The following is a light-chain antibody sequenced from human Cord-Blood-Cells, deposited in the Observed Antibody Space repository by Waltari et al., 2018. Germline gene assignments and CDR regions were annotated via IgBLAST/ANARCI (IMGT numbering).Light chain of an antibody. CDR2: LNSDGSH. CDR1: SGHSSYA. Sequence: QLVLTQSPSASASLGASVKLTRTLSSGHSSYAIAWHHQQPEKGPRYLMKLNSDGSHSKGDGIPDRFSGSSAGAERYLTISSLQSEDEADYYCQTWGTGIRVFGGGTKLTVL. J-gene: IGLJ3*02. CDR3: QTWGTGIRV. V-gene: IGLV4-69*01.